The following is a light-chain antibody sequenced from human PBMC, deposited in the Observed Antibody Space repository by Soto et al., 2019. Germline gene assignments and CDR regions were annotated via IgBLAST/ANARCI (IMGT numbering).Light chain of an antibody. Sequence: QSVLTQPPSVSAAPGQKVTISCSGSSSNIGNNFVSWYKHLPGTAPKLLIYDNNKRPSGIPDRFSGTKSGTSATLGITGLQTGDEAHYYCATWDSSIIAGVFGGGTKLTVL. CDR3: ATWDSSIIAGV. J-gene: IGLJ2*01. V-gene: IGLV1-51*01. CDR1: SSNIGNNF. CDR2: DNN.